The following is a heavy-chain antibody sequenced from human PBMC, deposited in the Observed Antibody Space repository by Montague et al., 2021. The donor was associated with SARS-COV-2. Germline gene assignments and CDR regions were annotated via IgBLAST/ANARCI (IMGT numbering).Heavy chain of an antibody. V-gene: IGHV3-30*03. CDR1: GFTFSSYA. D-gene: IGHD5-18*01. Sequence: SLSLSCAASGFTFSSYALHWVRQAPGKGPERVAVISYNGRNKQYGSPVKGRSTVSSDNSKNPLYLQLDSLKTDDTAVYYCAREPKPVGYSYGYTFFDEWGQGTLVTVSS. J-gene: IGHJ4*02. CDR2: ISYNGRNK. CDR3: AREPKPVGYSYGYTFFDE.